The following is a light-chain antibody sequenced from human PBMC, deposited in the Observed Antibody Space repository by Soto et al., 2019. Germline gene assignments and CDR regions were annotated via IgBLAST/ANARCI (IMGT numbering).Light chain of an antibody. CDR3: QQFNSYPIT. CDR1: QDISGA. Sequence: AIQLTQSPSSLSASVGDRVTITCRASQDISGALAWYQQKPGKASKILNYDVSTLESGVTSRFSGSSSGKDFTLTISSRQPVDFATYYCQQFNSYPITFGQGTRLEIK. J-gene: IGKJ5*01. CDR2: DVS. V-gene: IGKV1-13*02.